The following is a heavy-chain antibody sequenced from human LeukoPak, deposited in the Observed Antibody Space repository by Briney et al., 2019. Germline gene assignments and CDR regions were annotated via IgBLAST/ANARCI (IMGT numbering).Heavy chain of an antibody. CDR3: ARLSGAPVRHPIYHFDY. J-gene: IGHJ4*02. V-gene: IGHV4-38-2*01. Sequence: SETLSLTCAVSGYSISSGYYWGWIRQPPGKGLEWIGNVYHSGSTYKNPSLKSRVSISFDTSNNQFSLKLTSVTAADTAIYYCARLSGAPVRHPIYHFDYWGQGTLVTVSS. CDR1: GYSISSGYY. CDR2: VYHSGST. D-gene: IGHD1-26*01.